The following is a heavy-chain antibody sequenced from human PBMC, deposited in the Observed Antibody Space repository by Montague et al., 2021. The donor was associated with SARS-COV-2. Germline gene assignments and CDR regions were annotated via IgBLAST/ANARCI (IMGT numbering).Heavy chain of an antibody. J-gene: IGHJ5*01. D-gene: IGHD2-8*01. V-gene: IGHV6-1*01. CDR2: RKN. CDR3: ARDDPYCTNGVCYTGNWFDP. Sequence: RKNDYAVSVKSRITINPDTSKNQFSLQLNSVTPEDTAVYYCARDDPYCTNGVCYTGNWFDPWGRGTLVTVSS.